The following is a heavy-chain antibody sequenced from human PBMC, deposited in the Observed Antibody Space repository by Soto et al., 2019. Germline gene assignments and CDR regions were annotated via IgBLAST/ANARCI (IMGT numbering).Heavy chain of an antibody. CDR1: GHSVSRSSVT. CDR3: VRLIGNSWLDF. D-gene: IGHD1-26*01. J-gene: IGHJ5*01. V-gene: IGHV6-1*01. Sequence: SQTLSLTCAISGHSVSRSSVTWNWIRQSPSRGLEWLGRTYYRSKWYNDYAESVKSRITINPDTSKNQFSLHLNSVTPEDAAVYYCVRLIGNSWLDFWGQGTLVTVSS. CDR2: TYYRSKWYN.